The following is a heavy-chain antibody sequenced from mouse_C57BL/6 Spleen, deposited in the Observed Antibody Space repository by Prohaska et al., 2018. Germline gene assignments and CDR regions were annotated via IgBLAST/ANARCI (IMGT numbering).Heavy chain of an antibody. Sequence: TSYNMHWVKQSHGKSLEWIGYINPNNGGTSYNQKFKGKATFTVNKSSSTAYMELRSLTSEDSAVYYCARDGSRSWFAYWGQGTLVTVSA. J-gene: IGHJ3*01. CDR3: ARDGSRSWFAY. V-gene: IGHV1-22*01. CDR2: INPNNGGT. CDR1: TSYN. D-gene: IGHD1-1*01.